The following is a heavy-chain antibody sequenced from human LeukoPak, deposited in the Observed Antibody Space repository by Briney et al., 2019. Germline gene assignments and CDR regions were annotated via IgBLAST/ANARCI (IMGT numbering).Heavy chain of an antibody. J-gene: IGHJ4*02. D-gene: IGHD3-3*01. Sequence: SDTLSLTCTVSGGSVSSYYWSWIRQPPGKGLEWIGYIYYSGSTNYNPSLKSRVTISVDTSKNQFSLKLTSVTAADTAVYYCARGVPEYYDFWSGYSYYFDYWGQGTLVTVSS. V-gene: IGHV4-59*02. CDR2: IYYSGST. CDR3: ARGVPEYYDFWSGYSYYFDY. CDR1: GGSVSSYY.